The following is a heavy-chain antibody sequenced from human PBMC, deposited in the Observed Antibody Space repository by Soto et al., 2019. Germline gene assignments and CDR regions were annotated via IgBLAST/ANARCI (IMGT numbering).Heavy chain of an antibody. CDR2: IIPKLGSA. Sequence: QVQLVQSGAEVKKPGSSVQVSCKASGGGNLRDYRTTWVRQAPGQGLEWMGGIIPKLGSANYAQNFQGRVTITADESTSTVYMELRSLRSEDTAVYYCAIGGDGYNVGAAYWGQGTPVTVSS. CDR3: AIGGDGYNVGAAY. V-gene: IGHV1-69*01. J-gene: IGHJ4*02. CDR1: GGGNLRDYR. D-gene: IGHD2-21*01.